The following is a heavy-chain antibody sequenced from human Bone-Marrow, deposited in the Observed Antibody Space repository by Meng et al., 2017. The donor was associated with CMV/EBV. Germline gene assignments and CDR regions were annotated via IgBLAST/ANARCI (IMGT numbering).Heavy chain of an antibody. CDR1: GGSISSSSYY. Sequence: ESLKISCTVSGGSISSSSYYWGWIRQPPGKGLEWIGSIYYSGSTNYNPSLKSRVTISVDTSKNQFSLKLSSVTAADTAVYYCARGRMAFDIWGQGTMVTVSS. CDR2: IYYSGST. D-gene: IGHD2-15*01. J-gene: IGHJ3*02. CDR3: ARGRMAFDI. V-gene: IGHV4-39*07.